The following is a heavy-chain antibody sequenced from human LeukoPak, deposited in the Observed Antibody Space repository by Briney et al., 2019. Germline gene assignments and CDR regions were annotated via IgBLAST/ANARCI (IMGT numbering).Heavy chain of an antibody. CDR2: ISSSTNAI. Sequence: GGSLRLSCAASGFTFSSYEMNWVRQAPGMGLEWVSYISSSTNAIYVADSVKGRFTISRDNARNSVYLHMVNLRAEDTAVYYCARLGSCTGGSCQSLGFWGRGVLVTVSS. CDR3: ARLGSCTGGSCQSLGF. J-gene: IGHJ4*02. D-gene: IGHD2-8*02. CDR1: GFTFSSYE. V-gene: IGHV3-48*03.